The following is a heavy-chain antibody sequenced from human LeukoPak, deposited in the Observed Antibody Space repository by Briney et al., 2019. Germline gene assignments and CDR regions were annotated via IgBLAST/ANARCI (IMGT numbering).Heavy chain of an antibody. J-gene: IGHJ4*02. CDR3: ARGVAGPNLSFDY. D-gene: IGHD6-19*01. CDR1: GYTFTSYG. V-gene: IGHV1-46*01. CDR2: INPSGGST. Sequence: ASVKVSCKASGYTFTSYGISWVRQAPGQGLEWMGIINPSGGSTSYAQKFQGRVTMTRDTSTSTVYMELSSLRSEDTAVYYCARGVAGPNLSFDYWGQGTLVTVSS.